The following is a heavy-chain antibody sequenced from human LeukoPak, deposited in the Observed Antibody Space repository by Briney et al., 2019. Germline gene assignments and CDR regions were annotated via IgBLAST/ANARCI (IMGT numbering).Heavy chain of an antibody. CDR3: ARESPHDILTSIDY. CDR1: GFTFSSYS. Sequence: PGGSLRLSCAASGFTFSSYSLNWVRQAPGKGLEWVSFISSSSITIYYADSVKGRFTISRDNAEKSLYLQMNSLRAEDTAVYYCARESPHDILTSIDYWGQGTLVTVSS. V-gene: IGHV3-48*04. J-gene: IGHJ4*02. CDR2: ISSSSITI. D-gene: IGHD3-9*01.